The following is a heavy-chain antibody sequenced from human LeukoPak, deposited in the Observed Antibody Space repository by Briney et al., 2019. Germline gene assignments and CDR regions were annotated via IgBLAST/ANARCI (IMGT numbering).Heavy chain of an antibody. D-gene: IGHD6-19*01. CDR3: ARRRSVATDY. CDR2: IYYSGST. Sequence: SETLSLTCTVSGGSISSYYWSWIRQPPGKGLEWIGSIYYSGSTYYNPSLKSRVTISVDTSKNQFSLKLSSVTAADTAVYYCARRRSVATDYWGQGTLVTVSS. CDR1: GGSISSYY. J-gene: IGHJ4*02. V-gene: IGHV4-59*05.